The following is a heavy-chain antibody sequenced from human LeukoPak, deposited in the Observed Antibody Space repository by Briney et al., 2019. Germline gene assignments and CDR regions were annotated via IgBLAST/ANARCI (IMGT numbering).Heavy chain of an antibody. D-gene: IGHD1-26*01. CDR2: ISYDGSNK. V-gene: IGHV3-30-3*01. Sequence: GGSLRLSCAASGFTFSSYAMHWVRQAPGKGLEWVTVISYDGSNKYYADSVKGRFTISRDNSKNTLYLQMNSLRAEDTAVYYCARDRVGATDYFDYWGQGTLVTVSS. CDR1: GFTFSSYA. CDR3: ARDRVGATDYFDY. J-gene: IGHJ4*02.